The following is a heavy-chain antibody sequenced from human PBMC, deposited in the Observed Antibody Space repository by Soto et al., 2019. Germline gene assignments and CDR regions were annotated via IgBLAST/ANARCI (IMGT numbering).Heavy chain of an antibody. J-gene: IGHJ5*02. V-gene: IGHV1-18*01. D-gene: IGHD2-15*01. CDR1: GYTFTSYG. CDR2: ISADNGNP. Sequence: QVQLVQSGAEVKKPGASVKVSCKASGYTFTSYGITGVRQAPGKGLEWMGWISADNGNPNYAQKLQGRIPLTTDTSTSTAYMELRSLRSDDTAVDYCARDTLYCSGGSCYAYNWFDPWGQGTMVTFSS. CDR3: ARDTLYCSGGSCYAYNWFDP.